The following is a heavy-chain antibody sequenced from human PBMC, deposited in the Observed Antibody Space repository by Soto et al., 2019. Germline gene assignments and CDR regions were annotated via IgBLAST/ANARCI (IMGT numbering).Heavy chain of an antibody. Sequence: QLQLQESGPGLVKPSETLSLTCTVSGGSISSSSYSWGWIRQPPGKGLEWIGSIYYSGSTYYNPSLKSRVTKSVDTSMNQFSLKLSSVAAADTAVYYCASEIPLAYCGGDCQNFDYWGQGTLVTVSS. D-gene: IGHD2-21*01. J-gene: IGHJ4*02. V-gene: IGHV4-39*01. CDR3: ASEIPLAYCGGDCQNFDY. CDR2: IYYSGST. CDR1: GGSISSSSYS.